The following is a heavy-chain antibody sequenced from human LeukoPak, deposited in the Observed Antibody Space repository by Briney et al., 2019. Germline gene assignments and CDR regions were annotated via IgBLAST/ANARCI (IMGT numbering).Heavy chain of an antibody. CDR2: IYSDGSNT. CDR1: GFTFSAYW. J-gene: IGHJ6*02. CDR3: ARDSRYTMDV. Sequence: TGGSLRLSCAASGFTFSAYWMHWVRQAPGKRLVWVARIYSDGSNTIYADSVKGRFTISRDNAQNTLYLRMSSLRAEDTAVYYCARDSRYTMDVWGQGTTVTVSS. D-gene: IGHD3-16*02. V-gene: IGHV3-74*01.